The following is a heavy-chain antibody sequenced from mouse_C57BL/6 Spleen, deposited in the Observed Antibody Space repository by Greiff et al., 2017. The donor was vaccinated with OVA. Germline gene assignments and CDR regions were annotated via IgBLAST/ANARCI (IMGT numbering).Heavy chain of an antibody. CDR1: GFTFTDYY. Sequence: EVQLVESGGGLVQPGGSLSLSCAASGFTFTDYYMSWVRQPPGKALEWLGFIRNKANGYTTEYSASVKGRFTISRDNSQSILYLQMNALRAEDSATYYCASFPLTTVASMDYWGQGTSVTVSS. CDR2: IRNKANGYTT. D-gene: IGHD1-1*01. CDR3: ASFPLTTVASMDY. V-gene: IGHV7-3*01. J-gene: IGHJ4*01.